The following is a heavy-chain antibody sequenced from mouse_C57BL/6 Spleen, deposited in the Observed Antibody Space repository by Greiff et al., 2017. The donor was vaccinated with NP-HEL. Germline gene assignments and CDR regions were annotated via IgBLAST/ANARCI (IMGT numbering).Heavy chain of an antibody. CDR2: IYPGDGDT. CDR3: ARFHLLLRRDYFDY. V-gene: IGHV1-82*01. Sequence: VQLQQSGPELVKPGASVKISCKASGYAFSSSWMNWVKQRPGKGLEWIGRIYPGDGDTNYNGKFKGKATLTADKSSSTAYMQLSSLTSEDSAVYFCARFHLLLRRDYFDYWGQGTTLTVSS. J-gene: IGHJ2*01. CDR1: GYAFSSSW. D-gene: IGHD1-1*01.